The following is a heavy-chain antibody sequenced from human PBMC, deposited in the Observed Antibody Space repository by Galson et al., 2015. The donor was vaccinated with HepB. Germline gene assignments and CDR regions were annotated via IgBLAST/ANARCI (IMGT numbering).Heavy chain of an antibody. D-gene: IGHD2-2*01. J-gene: IGHJ4*02. V-gene: IGHV5-10-1*01. CDR3: ARQGYCSSIKCYFDL. Sequence: QSGAEVKKPGESLRISCKGSGYSFTSYWISWVRQMPGKGLEWMGRIDPSDSYTNYSPSFQGHVTISADKSISTAYLQWSSLKASDTAMYYCARQGYCSSIKCYFDLWGQGTLVTVSS. CDR2: IDPSDSYT. CDR1: GYSFTSYW.